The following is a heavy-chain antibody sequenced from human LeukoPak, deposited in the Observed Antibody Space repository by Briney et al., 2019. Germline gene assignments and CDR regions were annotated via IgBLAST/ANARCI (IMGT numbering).Heavy chain of an antibody. D-gene: IGHD1-26*01. Sequence: SETLSLTCTVSGGSISSSSYYWSWIRQPAGKGLEWIGRIYTSGSTNYNPSLKSRVTMSVDTSKNQFSLKLSSVTAADTAVYYCARGGAGIKFGTFDYWGQGTLVTVSS. CDR1: GGSISSSSYY. CDR2: IYTSGST. CDR3: ARGGAGIKFGTFDY. V-gene: IGHV4-61*02. J-gene: IGHJ4*02.